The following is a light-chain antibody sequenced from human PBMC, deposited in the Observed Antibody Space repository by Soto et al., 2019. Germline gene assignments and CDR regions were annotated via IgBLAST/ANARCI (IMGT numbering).Light chain of an antibody. CDR2: DVN. J-gene: IGLJ1*01. CDR1: SSDIGAYNR. CDR3: SSFTSSNTYV. V-gene: IGLV2-18*02. Sequence: QSVLPQPPSVSGSPGQSVAISCPGTSSDIGAYNRVSWYQQPPGTAPKLMIYDVNNRPSGVPDRFSGSKSGNTASLTISGLQADDEADYYCSSFTSSNTYVFGTGTKVTVL.